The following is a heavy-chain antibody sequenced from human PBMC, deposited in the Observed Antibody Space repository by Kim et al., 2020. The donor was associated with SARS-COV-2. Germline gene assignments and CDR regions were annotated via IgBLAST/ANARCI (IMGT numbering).Heavy chain of an antibody. CDR2: CSGGST. Sequence: CSGGSTYYADSVKGRFTISRDNSKNTLYLQMNSLRAEDTAVYYCAKRLDYWGHGTLVTVSS. CDR3: AKRLDY. V-gene: IGHV3-23*01. J-gene: IGHJ4*01.